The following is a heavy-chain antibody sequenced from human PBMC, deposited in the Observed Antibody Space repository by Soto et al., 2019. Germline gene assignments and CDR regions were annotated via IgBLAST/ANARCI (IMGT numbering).Heavy chain of an antibody. Sequence: SETLSLTCTVSGGSISSGGYYWSWIRQHPGKGLEWIGYIYYTGTTYYSPSLKSRVTMSVATPRNQFSLKLDSVTAVDTAVYYCATKPRLEAAEFDYWGQGTLVTVSS. CDR1: GGSISSGGYY. V-gene: IGHV4-31*03. D-gene: IGHD6-13*01. J-gene: IGHJ4*02. CDR3: ATKPRLEAAEFDY. CDR2: IYYTGTT.